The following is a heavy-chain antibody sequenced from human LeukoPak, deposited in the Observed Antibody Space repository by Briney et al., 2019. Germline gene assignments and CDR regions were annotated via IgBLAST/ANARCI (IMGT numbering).Heavy chain of an antibody. CDR2: IYYSGST. CDR1: GGSISSYY. D-gene: IGHD2-15*01. Sequence: PSETLSLTCTVSGGSISSYYWSWIRQPPGKGLEWIGYIYYSGSTNYNPSLKSRVTISVDTSKNQFSLKLSSVTAADTAVYYCAGLGYCSGGSCYPFPPEDWGQGTLVTVSS. CDR3: AGLGYCSGGSCYPFPPED. J-gene: IGHJ4*02. V-gene: IGHV4-59*01.